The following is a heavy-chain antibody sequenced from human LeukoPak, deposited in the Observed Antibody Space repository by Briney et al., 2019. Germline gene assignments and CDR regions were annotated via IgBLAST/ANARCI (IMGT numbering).Heavy chain of an antibody. CDR3: ARGGYIGANRNAFDI. J-gene: IGHJ3*02. CDR2: MHSSGST. V-gene: IGHV4-4*07. CDR1: GGSISSYY. D-gene: IGHD5-24*01. Sequence: SETLSLTCTVSGGSISSYYWSWIRQPAGKGLEWIGRMHSSGSTNSNPSLKSRVTMSIDTSMNNFSLKLSSVTAADTAVYFCARGGYIGANRNAFDIWGQGTVVTVSS.